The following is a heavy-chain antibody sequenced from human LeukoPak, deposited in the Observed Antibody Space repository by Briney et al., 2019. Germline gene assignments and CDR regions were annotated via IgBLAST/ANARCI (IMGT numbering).Heavy chain of an antibody. J-gene: IGHJ4*02. V-gene: IGHV4-59*08. CDR1: GGFISGHY. D-gene: IGHD6-13*01. CDR3: ARQNPAVGGQGLDY. Sequence: SETLSLTCTVSGGFISGHYWSWIRQPPGKGLEWIGYIFYTGSTDYNPSLGSRITMSVDTSKNQFSLRPSSVTAADTAVYYCARQNPAVGGQGLDYWGQGILVTVFS. CDR2: IFYTGST.